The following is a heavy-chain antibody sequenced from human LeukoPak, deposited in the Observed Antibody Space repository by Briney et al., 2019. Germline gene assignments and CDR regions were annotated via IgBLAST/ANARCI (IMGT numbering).Heavy chain of an antibody. Sequence: ASVKVSCKASGYTFTSYYMHWVRQAPGQGLEWMGIINPSGGSTSYAQKFQGRVTMTRDTSISTAYMELSRLRSDDTAVYYCASVDYYDSSGYADYWGQGTLVTVSS. CDR3: ASVDYYDSSGYADY. J-gene: IGHJ4*02. CDR2: INPSGGST. D-gene: IGHD3-22*01. CDR1: GYTFTSYY. V-gene: IGHV1-46*01.